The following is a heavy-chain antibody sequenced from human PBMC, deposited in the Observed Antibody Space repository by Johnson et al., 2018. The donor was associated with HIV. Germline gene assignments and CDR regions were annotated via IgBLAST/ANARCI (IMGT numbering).Heavy chain of an antibody. D-gene: IGHD6-13*01. CDR2: IRWNGGRT. CDR1: GFNLDDYG. V-gene: IGHV3-20*04. J-gene: IGHJ3*02. Sequence: VQLVESGGALVKPGGSLRLSCAASGFNLDDYGMNWVRQAPGKGLEWVSGIRWNGGRTGYADSVKGRFTISRDKSKNTLYLQMDSLRGEDSALYYCARGRKDIEAADGLDNDAFDMWGQGTLVTVSS. CDR3: ARGRKDIEAADGLDNDAFDM.